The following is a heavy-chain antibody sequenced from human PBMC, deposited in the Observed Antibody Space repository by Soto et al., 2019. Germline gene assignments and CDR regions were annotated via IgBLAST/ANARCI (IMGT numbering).Heavy chain of an antibody. D-gene: IGHD3-22*01. Sequence: GASVKVSCKASGYTFTGYYMHWVLQAPGQGLEWMGWINPNSGGTKSAQKFQGRVTMTRDTSISTAYMELSRLRSDDTAVYYCARRKGDYYDSSGYHYYFDYWGQGTLVTVSS. CDR2: INPNSGGT. CDR3: ARRKGDYYDSSGYHYYFDY. J-gene: IGHJ4*02. V-gene: IGHV1-2*02. CDR1: GYTFTGYY.